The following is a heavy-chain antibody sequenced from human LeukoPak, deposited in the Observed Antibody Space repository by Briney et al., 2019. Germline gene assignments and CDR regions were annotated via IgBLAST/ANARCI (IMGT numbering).Heavy chain of an antibody. CDR1: GGSISSYY. J-gene: IGHJ4*02. Sequence: SSETLSLTCTVSGGSISSYYWSWIRQPAGKGLEWIGRIYTSGSTNYNPSLKSRVTISVDTSKNQFSLKLSSVTAADTAVYYCARGRDSSSWYYFDYWGQGTLVTVSS. CDR3: ARGRDSSSWYYFDY. D-gene: IGHD6-13*01. V-gene: IGHV4-4*07. CDR2: IYTSGST.